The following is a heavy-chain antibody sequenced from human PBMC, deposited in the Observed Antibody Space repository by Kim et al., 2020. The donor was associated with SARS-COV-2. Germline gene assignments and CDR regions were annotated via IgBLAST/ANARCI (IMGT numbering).Heavy chain of an antibody. V-gene: IGHV3-23*01. CDR2: GST. CDR3: VEMATILGI. D-gene: IGHD5-12*01. Sequence: GSTDAADSVKGRFTISRDNSKNTLYLQRNSLRAEDTAVYYCVEMATILGIWGQGTLVTVSS. J-gene: IGHJ4*02.